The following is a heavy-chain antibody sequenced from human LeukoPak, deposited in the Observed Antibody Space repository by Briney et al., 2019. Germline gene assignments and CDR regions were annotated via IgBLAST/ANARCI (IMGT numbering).Heavy chain of an antibody. CDR1: GYTFTSYY. J-gene: IGHJ5*02. CDR2: INPSGGST. V-gene: IGHV1-46*01. Sequence: ASVKVSCKASGYTFTSYYMHWARQAPGQGLEWMGIINPSGGSTSYAQKFQGRVTMTRDTSTSTVYMELSSLRSEDTAVYYCARTICSGGSCYSTKLPRGGWFDPWGQGALVTVSS. D-gene: IGHD2-15*01. CDR3: ARTICSGGSCYSTKLPRGGWFDP.